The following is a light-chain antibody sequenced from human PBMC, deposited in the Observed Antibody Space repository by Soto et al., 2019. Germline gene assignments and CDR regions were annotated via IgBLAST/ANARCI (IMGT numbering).Light chain of an antibody. CDR2: G. CDR1: SSNIGAGYD. J-gene: IGLJ3*02. CDR3: QSYDSSLSRRWV. V-gene: IGLV1-40*01. Sequence: QSVLTQPPSVSGAPGQRVTISCTRSSSNIGAGYDVHWYQQLPGTAPKLLVAGNRPSGVPDRFSVSKSGASASLAITGLQAEDEADYYCQSYDSSLSRRWVFGGGTKLTVL.